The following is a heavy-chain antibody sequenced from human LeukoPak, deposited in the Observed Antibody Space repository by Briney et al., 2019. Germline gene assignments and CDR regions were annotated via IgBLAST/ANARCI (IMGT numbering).Heavy chain of an antibody. J-gene: IGHJ4*02. CDR2: IHTSGST. CDR1: GDSISNFY. D-gene: IGHD3-22*01. V-gene: IGHV4-4*09. Sequence: SETLSLTCTVSGDSISNFYWSWIRQPPGKGLEWIAYIHTSGSTNYNPSLKSRVTISLDTSKNQISLKLSSVTAADTAVYYCARRGFYYDSSGYYLLDYWGQGTLVTVSS. CDR3: ARRGFYYDSSGYYLLDY.